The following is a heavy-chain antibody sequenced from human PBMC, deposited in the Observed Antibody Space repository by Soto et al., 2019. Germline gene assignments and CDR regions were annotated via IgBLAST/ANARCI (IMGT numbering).Heavy chain of an antibody. D-gene: IGHD3-16*02. Sequence: ASVKVSCKASGYTLTELSMHWVRQAPGKGLEWMGGFDPEDGETIYAQKFQGRVTMTEDTSTDTAYMELSSLRSEDTAVYYCATVPIDAYYYYMDVWGKGTTVTVSS. CDR3: ATVPIDAYYYYMDV. CDR1: GYTLTELS. V-gene: IGHV1-24*01. CDR2: FDPEDGET. J-gene: IGHJ6*03.